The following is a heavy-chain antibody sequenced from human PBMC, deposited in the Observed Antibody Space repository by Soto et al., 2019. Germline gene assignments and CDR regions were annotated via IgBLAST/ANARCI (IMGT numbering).Heavy chain of an antibody. J-gene: IGHJ4*02. CDR2: IWYDGSNK. CDR3: ARDHYGSGSYVDY. Sequence: ESGGGVVQPGRSLRLSCAASGFTFSSYGMHWVRQAPGKGLEWVAVIWYDGSNKYYADSVKGRFTISRDNSKNTLYLQMNSLRAEDTAVYYCARDHYGSGSYVDYWGQGTLVTVSS. D-gene: IGHD3-10*01. V-gene: IGHV3-33*01. CDR1: GFTFSSYG.